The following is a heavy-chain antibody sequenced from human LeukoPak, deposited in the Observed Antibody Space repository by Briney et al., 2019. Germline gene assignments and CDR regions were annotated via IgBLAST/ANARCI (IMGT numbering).Heavy chain of an antibody. CDR2: IRYDGSNK. CDR3: ARGLTRYYYYMDV. J-gene: IGHJ6*03. V-gene: IGHV3-30*02. D-gene: IGHD3-16*01. Sequence: GGSLRLSCAASGFTFSSYGMHWVRQAPGKGLEWVAFIRYDGSNKYYADSVKGRFTISRDNSKNTLYLQMGSLRAEDMAVYYCARGLTRYYYYMDVWGKGTTVTVSS. CDR1: GFTFSSYG.